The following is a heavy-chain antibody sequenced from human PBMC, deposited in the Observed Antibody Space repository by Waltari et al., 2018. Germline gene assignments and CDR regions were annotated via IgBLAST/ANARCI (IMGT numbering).Heavy chain of an antibody. CDR3: GRCGMLQLWFF. CDR1: GGSISSSSYY. CDR2: IYYSRST. J-gene: IGHJ4*02. Sequence: QLQLQESGPGLVKPSETLSLTCTVSGGSISSSSYYWGWIRQPPGKGLEWIGSIYYSRSTYNNPTLKGRVTISVDTSKNQFSLKLSSVTAADTAVYYCGRCGMLQLWFFGGQGTLVTVSS. D-gene: IGHD5-18*01. V-gene: IGHV4-39*01.